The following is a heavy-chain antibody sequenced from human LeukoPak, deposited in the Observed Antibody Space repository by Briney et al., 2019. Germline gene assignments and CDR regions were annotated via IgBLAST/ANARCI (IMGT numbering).Heavy chain of an antibody. D-gene: IGHD1-26*01. CDR1: GGSISSYY. V-gene: IGHV4-59*08. J-gene: IGHJ4*02. CDR2: IYYSGST. CDR3: ASLVVGAENYFDY. Sequence: SETLSLTCTVSGGSISSYYWSWIRQPPGKGLEWIGYIYYSGSTNYNPSLKSRVTIPVDTSKNQFSLKLSSVTAADTAVYYCASLVVGAENYFDYWGQGTLVTVSS.